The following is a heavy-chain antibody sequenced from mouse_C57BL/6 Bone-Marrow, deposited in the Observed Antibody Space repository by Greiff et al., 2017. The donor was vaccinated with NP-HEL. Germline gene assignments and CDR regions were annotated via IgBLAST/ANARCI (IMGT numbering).Heavy chain of an antibody. V-gene: IGHV1-52*01. Sequence: QVQLQQPGAELVRPGSSVKLSCKASGYTFTSYWMHWVKQRPIQGLEWIGNIDPSDSETHYNQKFKDKATLTVDKSSSTAYMQLSSLTSEDSAVDYGARAPWGYYAMDYWGQGTSVTVSS. J-gene: IGHJ4*01. CDR3: ARAPWGYYAMDY. CDR1: GYTFTSYW. D-gene: IGHD4-1*01. CDR2: IDPSDSET.